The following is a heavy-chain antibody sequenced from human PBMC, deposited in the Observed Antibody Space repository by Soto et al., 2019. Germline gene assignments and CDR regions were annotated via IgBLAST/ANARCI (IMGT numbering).Heavy chain of an antibody. Sequence: QVQLQESGPGLVKPSETLSLICTVSGGSFSSYYWSWIRQTPGRGLEWIGYMFSGSTYYNPSLKSRVTFSLDTSKNQFSLRLTSVTAADTAVYYCARDRVSYSGDYPYYYGMDVWGQGTTVTVSS. CDR1: GGSFSSYY. V-gene: IGHV4-59*01. J-gene: IGHJ6*02. CDR2: MFSGST. D-gene: IGHD4-17*01. CDR3: ARDRVSYSGDYPYYYGMDV.